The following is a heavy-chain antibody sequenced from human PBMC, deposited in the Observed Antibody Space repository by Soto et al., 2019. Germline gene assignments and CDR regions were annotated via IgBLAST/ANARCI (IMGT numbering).Heavy chain of an antibody. CDR1: GFTFSSYA. J-gene: IGHJ4*02. CDR2: ISGTGVSS. CDR3: ARPRLVAGLIKYVDFAS. D-gene: IGHD6-19*01. Sequence: GGSLRLSCEVSGFTFSSYALSWVRQSPGKGLEWVAVISGTGVSSQYADSVKGRFTISRDNSKNTLTLQMNSLRAEDTAVYYCARPRLVAGLIKYVDFASWGQGTLVTVSS. V-gene: IGHV3-23*01.